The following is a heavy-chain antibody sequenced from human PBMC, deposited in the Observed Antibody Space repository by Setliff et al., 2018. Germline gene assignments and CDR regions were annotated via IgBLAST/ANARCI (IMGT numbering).Heavy chain of an antibody. CDR2: ITYSGSA. J-gene: IGHJ5*02. CDR1: GVSITTFY. Sequence: SETLSLTCNVSGVSITTFYWTWIRQPPGKGLEWIGFITYSGSANYHPSLKSRVTISLDTSKNQFSPKLSSVTAADTAVYYCARVDDVGSGYENWIDPWGRGTLVTVSS. D-gene: IGHD3-22*01. V-gene: IGHV4-59*12. CDR3: ARVDDVGSGYENWIDP.